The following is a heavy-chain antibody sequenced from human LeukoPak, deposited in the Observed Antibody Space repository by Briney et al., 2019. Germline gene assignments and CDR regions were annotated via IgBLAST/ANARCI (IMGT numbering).Heavy chain of an antibody. V-gene: IGHV5-51*01. Sequence: GESLKISCKGSGYSFTSHWIGWVRQMPGKGLEWIGIIYPGDSDTRYSPSFQGQVTISADKSITTAYLQWSGLEASDTAMYYCARRVNSGNYYYFDYWGQGTLVTVSS. CDR1: GYSFTSHW. CDR2: IYPGDSDT. D-gene: IGHD1-26*01. CDR3: ARRVNSGNYYYFDY. J-gene: IGHJ4*02.